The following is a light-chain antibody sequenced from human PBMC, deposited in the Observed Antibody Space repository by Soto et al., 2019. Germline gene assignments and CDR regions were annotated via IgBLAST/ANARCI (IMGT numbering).Light chain of an antibody. CDR2: DAS. CDR1: QSVRSW. V-gene: IGKV1-5*01. CDR3: QQYDNYPLT. J-gene: IGKJ4*01. Sequence: IHMTQSPATRSASVGDRVTITCRASQSVRSWLAWYQQKPGTAPKLLIFDASRLESGVPSRFSGSASGTEFTLTISSLQPDDFATYYCQQYDNYPLTFGGGTKVDIK.